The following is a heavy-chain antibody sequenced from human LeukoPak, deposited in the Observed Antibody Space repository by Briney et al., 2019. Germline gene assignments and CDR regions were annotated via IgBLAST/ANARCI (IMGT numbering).Heavy chain of an antibody. CDR3: ARAEYSSGWSTPFDY. V-gene: IGHV4-31*03. Sequence: SETLSLTCTVSGGSISSGGYYWSWIRQHPGKGLEWIGYIYYSGSTYYNPSLKSRVTISVDTSKNQFSLKLSSVTAADTAVYYCARAEYSSGWSTPFDYWGQGSLVTVSS. D-gene: IGHD6-19*01. CDR2: IYYSGST. J-gene: IGHJ4*02. CDR1: GGSISSGGYY.